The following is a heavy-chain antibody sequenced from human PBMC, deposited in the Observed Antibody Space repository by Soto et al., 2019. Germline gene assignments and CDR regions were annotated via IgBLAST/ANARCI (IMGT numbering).Heavy chain of an antibody. CDR1: GGSNSSSRYY. CDR2: IYYSGST. Sequence: PSETVSLTCIVSGGSNSSSRYYWGWIRQPPGKGLEWIGSIYYSGSTYYNPSLKSRVTISVDTSKNQFSLKLSSVTAADTAVYYCARHGDRYGGSDDHDYWGQGTLVTVSS. D-gene: IGHD1-26*01. J-gene: IGHJ4*02. CDR3: ARHGDRYGGSDDHDY. V-gene: IGHV4-39*01.